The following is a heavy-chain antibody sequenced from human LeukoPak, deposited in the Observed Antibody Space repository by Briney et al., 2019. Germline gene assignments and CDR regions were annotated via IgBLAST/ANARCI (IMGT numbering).Heavy chain of an antibody. CDR2: IYPAPSDT. V-gene: IGHV5-51*01. D-gene: IGHD2-2*01. Sequence: GESLQISCKSSGCNFTTYWIGWGRQMPGKGLKWRGAIYPAPSDTRYNQSFQGQVTISADKFISTAYLQWTSLKASDTAMYYCATRLGCSNTACPPDYWGQGTLVTVSS. J-gene: IGHJ4*02. CDR1: GCNFTTYW. CDR3: ATRLGCSNTACPPDY.